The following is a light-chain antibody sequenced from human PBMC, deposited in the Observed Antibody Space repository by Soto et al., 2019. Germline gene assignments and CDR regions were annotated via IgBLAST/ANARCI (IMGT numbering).Light chain of an antibody. V-gene: IGLV2-11*01. CDR1: SGDVGGYTS. Sequence: QSALTQPRSVSGSPGQSVPISCTGTSGDVGGYTSVSWYQHHPGKAPKLIIYDVSKRPSGVPDRFSGSKSGNTASLTISGLQAEDEADYYCCSYAGSYTYVFGSGTKVTVL. J-gene: IGLJ1*01. CDR2: DVS. CDR3: CSYAGSYTYV.